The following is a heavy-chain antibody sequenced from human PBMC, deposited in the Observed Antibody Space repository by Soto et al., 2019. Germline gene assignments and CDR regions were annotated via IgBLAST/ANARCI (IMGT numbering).Heavy chain of an antibody. CDR1: GGSISSGGYY. J-gene: IGHJ3*02. V-gene: IGHV4-31*03. Sequence: QVQLQESGPGLVKPSQTLSLTCTVSGGSISSGGYYWSWIRQHPGKGLEWIGYIYYSGSTYYNPSLKSRVTLSVHTSKNQFSLKLSSVTAADTAVYYCASEDRVTKTAFDIWGQGTMVTVSS. CDR2: IYYSGST. D-gene: IGHD4-17*01. CDR3: ASEDRVTKTAFDI.